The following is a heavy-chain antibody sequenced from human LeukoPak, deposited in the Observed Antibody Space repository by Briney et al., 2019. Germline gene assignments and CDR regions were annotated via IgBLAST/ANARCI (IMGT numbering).Heavy chain of an antibody. Sequence: PSETLSLTCTVSGGSISSYYWSWIRQPPGKGLEWIGYIYYSGSSNYNPSLKSRVTISVDTSKNQFSLKLSSVTAADTAVYYCARSSSGWYPWFDPWGQGILVTVSS. CDR2: IYYSGSS. CDR3: ARSSSGWYPWFDP. V-gene: IGHV4-59*08. J-gene: IGHJ5*02. D-gene: IGHD6-19*01. CDR1: GGSISSYY.